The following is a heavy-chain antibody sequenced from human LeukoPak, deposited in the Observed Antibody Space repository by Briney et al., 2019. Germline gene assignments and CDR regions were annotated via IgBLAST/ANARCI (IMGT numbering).Heavy chain of an antibody. CDR2: IYYSGTT. V-gene: IGHV4-59*08. J-gene: IGHJ4*02. CDR3: ARHGFSGYDTPSFDY. Sequence: SETLSPTCIVSGGSMNRYYWSWIRQPPGKGLEWIAYIYYSGTTNYNPSLKSRVTISVDTSKSQFSLNLSSVTAADTAVYYCARHGFSGYDTPSFDYWGQGTLVTVSS. CDR1: GGSMNRYY. D-gene: IGHD5-12*01.